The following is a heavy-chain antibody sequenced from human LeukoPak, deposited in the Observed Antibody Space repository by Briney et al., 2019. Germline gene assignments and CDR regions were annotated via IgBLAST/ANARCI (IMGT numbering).Heavy chain of an antibody. D-gene: IGHD3-22*01. CDR1: GFTFSSYW. CDR2: IKQDGSEK. J-gene: IGHJ4*02. CDR3: ARDRNYDSSGYYYPYFDS. Sequence: PGGSLRLSCAASGFTFSSYWMSWVRQAPGKGLEWVANIKQDGSEKYYVDSVKGRFTISRDNAKNSLSLQMNSLRAEDTAVYYCARDRNYDSSGYYYPYFDSWGQGTLVTVSS. V-gene: IGHV3-7*05.